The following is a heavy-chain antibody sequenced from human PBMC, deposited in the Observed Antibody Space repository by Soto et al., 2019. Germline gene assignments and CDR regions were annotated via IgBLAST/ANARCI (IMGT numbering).Heavy chain of an antibody. CDR3: ASNSGYDESLDY. J-gene: IGHJ4*02. CDR2: ITPFNGNT. D-gene: IGHD5-12*01. Sequence: ASVKVSCKASGYTFTYRYLHWVRQAPGQALEWMGWITPFNGNTNYAQKFQDRVTITRDRSMSTAYMELSSLRSEDTAMHYCASNSGYDESLDYWGQGTLVTVSS. CDR1: GYTFTYRY. V-gene: IGHV1-45*02.